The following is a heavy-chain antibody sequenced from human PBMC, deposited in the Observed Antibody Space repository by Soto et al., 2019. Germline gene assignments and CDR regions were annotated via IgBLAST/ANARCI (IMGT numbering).Heavy chain of an antibody. V-gene: IGHV1-2*02. J-gene: IGHJ3*02. Sequence: ASVKVSCKASGYTFSDNYIHWVRQARGQGLEWMGWINPNSGGTNYAQKFQGRVTMTRDTSISAAYMILSRLRSDDTAVYYCAREQRQSKAVAEGAFDIWGQGTTVTVSS. CDR1: GYTFSDNY. CDR3: AREQRQSKAVAEGAFDI. CDR2: INPNSGGT. D-gene: IGHD6-19*01.